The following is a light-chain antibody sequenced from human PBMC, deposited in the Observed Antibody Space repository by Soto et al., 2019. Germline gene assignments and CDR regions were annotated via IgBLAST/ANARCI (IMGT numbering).Light chain of an antibody. CDR2: GAS. V-gene: IGKV3-20*01. CDR3: QQYGSSVWT. J-gene: IGKJ1*01. CDR1: ESVSSNN. Sequence: EIVLTQSPGTLSLSPGERATLSCRATESVSSNNLVWFQQKPGQAPRLLIYGASSSATGIPDRFSGSGSGTDFTLTSSTVEPEDCAVYYCQQYGSSVWTFGHETKVEIK.